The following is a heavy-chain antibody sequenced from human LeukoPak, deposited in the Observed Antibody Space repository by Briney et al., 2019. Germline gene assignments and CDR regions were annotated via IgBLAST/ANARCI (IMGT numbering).Heavy chain of an antibody. Sequence: PGGSLRLSCAASGFTFTTSNMNWVRQAPGKGLEWVSYISGSSSTIYYADSVKGRFTISRDNAKNSLYLQMNSLRADDTAVYYCTREVRGWRGGAFDMGGQGKRVTVPS. CDR3: TREVRGWRGGAFDM. D-gene: IGHD6-19*01. V-gene: IGHV3-48*04. J-gene: IGHJ3*02. CDR1: GFTFTTSN. CDR2: ISGSSSTI.